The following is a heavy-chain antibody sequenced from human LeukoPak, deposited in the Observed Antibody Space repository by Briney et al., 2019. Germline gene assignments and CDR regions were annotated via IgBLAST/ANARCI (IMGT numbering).Heavy chain of an antibody. V-gene: IGHV3-23*01. CDR3: AKGFSGSYSIFDC. CDR1: GFTFDDYG. CDR2: IRIGGSTT. D-gene: IGHD1-26*01. Sequence: GGSLRLSCAASGFTFDDYGMSWVRQAPGKGLEWVSTIRIGGSTTFYADSVKGRFTISRDSSKNTLYLQMNSLKAEDTAIYYCAKGFSGSYSIFDCWGQGTLVTVSS. J-gene: IGHJ4*02.